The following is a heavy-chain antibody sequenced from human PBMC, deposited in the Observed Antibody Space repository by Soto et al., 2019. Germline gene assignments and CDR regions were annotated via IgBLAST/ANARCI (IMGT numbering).Heavy chain of an antibody. CDR3: PREVASGY. V-gene: IGHV3-30*03. D-gene: IGHD3-10*01. J-gene: IGHJ4*02. CDR2: ISRDGGTK. Sequence: QVQLVESGGGVVQPGRSLRLSCAVSGFTVSTYGMQWVRQAPGKGLEWVAVISRDGGTKYDADSVKGRFTISRDNSRNKLFLEMNSVSGDEMAVYYCPREVASGYWGQGTPVTVFS. CDR1: GFTVSTYG.